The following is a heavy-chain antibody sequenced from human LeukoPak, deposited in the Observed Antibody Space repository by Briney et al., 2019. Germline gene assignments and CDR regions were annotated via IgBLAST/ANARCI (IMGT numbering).Heavy chain of an antibody. CDR2: IKQDGSED. CDR1: GFTFSNAW. Sequence: GGSLRLSCAASGFTFSNAWMSWVRQAPGKGLEWVANIKQDGSEDYYMDSVKGRFIISRDNAKNSVYLQMNSLRAEDMALYYCAKKGPAAFDIWGQGTMVTVSS. V-gene: IGHV3-7*03. CDR3: AKKGPAAFDI. J-gene: IGHJ3*02.